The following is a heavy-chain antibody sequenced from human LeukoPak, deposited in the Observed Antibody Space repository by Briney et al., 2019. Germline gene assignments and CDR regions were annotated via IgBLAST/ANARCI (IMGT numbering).Heavy chain of an antibody. D-gene: IGHD3-10*01. Sequence: GASVKVSCKASGYIFTSNGISWVRQAPGQGLEWMGWISTYNGNIDYAQKFQGRVTVTTDTSTSTAYMELRSLRSDDTAVYYCARVGVGSGSYCDNWGQGTLVTVSS. CDR2: ISTYNGNI. CDR3: ARVGVGSGSYCDN. CDR1: GYIFTSNG. V-gene: IGHV1-18*01. J-gene: IGHJ4*02.